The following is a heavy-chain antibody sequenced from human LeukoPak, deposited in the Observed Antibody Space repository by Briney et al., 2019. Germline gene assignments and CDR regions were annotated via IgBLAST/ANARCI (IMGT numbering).Heavy chain of an antibody. CDR3: AREDLEVSYCGGDCYAYFDY. CDR1: GFTFSSYA. CDR2: ISYDGSNK. D-gene: IGHD2-21*01. J-gene: IGHJ4*02. V-gene: IGHV3-30-3*01. Sequence: GGSLRLSCAASGFTFSSYAMHWVRQAPGNGLEWVAVISYDGSNKYYADSVKGRFTISRDNSKNPLYLQMNSLRAEDTAVYYCAREDLEVSYCGGDCYAYFDYWGQGTLVTVSS.